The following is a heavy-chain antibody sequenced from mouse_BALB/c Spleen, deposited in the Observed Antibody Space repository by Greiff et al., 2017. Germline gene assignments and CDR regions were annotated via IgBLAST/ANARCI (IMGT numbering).Heavy chain of an antibody. CDR1: GYTFTSYW. V-gene: IGHV1S81*02. Sequence: VQLQQPGAELVKPGASVKLSCKASGYTFTSYWMHWVKQRPGQGLEWIGEINPSNGRTNYNEKFKSKATLTVDKSSSTAYMQLSSLTSEDSAVYYCASTGKDYAMDYWGQGTSVTVSS. D-gene: IGHD4-1*01. CDR2: INPSNGRT. CDR3: ASTGKDYAMDY. J-gene: IGHJ4*01.